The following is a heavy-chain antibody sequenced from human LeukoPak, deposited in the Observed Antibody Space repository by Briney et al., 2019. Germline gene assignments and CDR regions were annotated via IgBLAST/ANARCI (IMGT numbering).Heavy chain of an antibody. Sequence: ASVKVSCKVSGYTLTELSMHWVRQAPGKGLEWMGGFDPEDGETIYAQKFQGRVTMTEDTSTDTAYMELCSLRSEDTAVYYCARMTASGSYEGAFDIWGQGTMVTVSS. CDR3: ARMTASGSYEGAFDI. V-gene: IGHV1-24*01. J-gene: IGHJ3*02. CDR1: GYTLTELS. D-gene: IGHD1-26*01. CDR2: FDPEDGET.